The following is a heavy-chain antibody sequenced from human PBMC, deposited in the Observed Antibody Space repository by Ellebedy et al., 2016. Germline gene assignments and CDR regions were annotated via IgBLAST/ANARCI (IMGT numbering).Heavy chain of an antibody. J-gene: IGHJ3*02. Sequence: VSVKVSCKASGGTFSSYAISWVRQAPGQGLEWMGIINPSGGSTSYAQKFQGRVTMTRDTSTSTVYMELSSLRSEDTAVYYCASGRTGTTPYDAFDIWGQGTMVTVSS. V-gene: IGHV1-46*01. D-gene: IGHD1-1*01. CDR3: ASGRTGTTPYDAFDI. CDR2: INPSGGST. CDR1: GGTFSSYA.